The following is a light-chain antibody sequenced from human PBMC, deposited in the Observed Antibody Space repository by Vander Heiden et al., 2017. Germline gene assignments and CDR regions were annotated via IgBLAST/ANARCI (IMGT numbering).Light chain of an antibody. J-gene: IGKJ2*01. CDR3: QQSYSTLMYT. V-gene: IGKV1-39*01. CDR1: QSISSY. CDR2: AAS. Sequence: DIQTTQSPSSPSASVGDRVTITCRASQSISSYLNWYQQKPGKAPKLLIYAASSLQSGVPSRFSGSGSGTDFTLTISSLQPEDFATYYCQQSYSTLMYTFGQGTKLEIK.